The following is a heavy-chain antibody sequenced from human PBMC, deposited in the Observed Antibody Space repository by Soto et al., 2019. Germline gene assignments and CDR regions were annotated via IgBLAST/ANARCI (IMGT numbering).Heavy chain of an antibody. CDR3: ARDGKGYYYYGMDV. D-gene: IGHD2-15*01. Sequence: LVKVACQASGGTFSSYAISWVRQTPGQGLEWMGGIIPIFGTANYAQKFQGRVTITADESTSTAYMELSSLRSEDTAVYYCARDGKGYYYYGMDVWGQGTTVTVSS. V-gene: IGHV1-69*13. CDR1: GGTFSSYA. J-gene: IGHJ6*02. CDR2: IIPIFGTA.